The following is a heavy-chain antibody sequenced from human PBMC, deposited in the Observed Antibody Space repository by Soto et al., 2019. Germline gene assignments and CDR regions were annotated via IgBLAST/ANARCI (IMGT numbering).Heavy chain of an antibody. CDR2: IKQDGSEK. Sequence: EVQLVESGGGLVQPGGSLRLSCAASGFTFSSYWMSWVRQAPGKGLEWVANIKQDGSEKYYADSVKGRFTISRDNSKNTLYLQMNSLRAEDTAVYYCARDRRTMVRGRGDYWGQGTLVTVSS. J-gene: IGHJ4*02. CDR3: ARDRRTMVRGRGDY. CDR1: GFTFSSYW. D-gene: IGHD3-10*01. V-gene: IGHV3-7*01.